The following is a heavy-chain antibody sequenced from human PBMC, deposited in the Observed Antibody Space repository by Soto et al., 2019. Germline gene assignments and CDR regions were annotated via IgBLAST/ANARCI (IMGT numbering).Heavy chain of an antibody. CDR3: ARYLVAAAINWFDP. J-gene: IGHJ5*02. Sequence: SETLSLTCTVSGGSISSYYWSWIRQPPGKGLEWIGYIYYSGTTNYNPSLKSRVTISVDTSKNQFSLKLSSVTAADTAVYYCARYLVAAAINWFDPWGQGTLVTVSS. D-gene: IGHD2-2*01. CDR2: IYYSGTT. V-gene: IGHV4-59*08. CDR1: GGSISSYY.